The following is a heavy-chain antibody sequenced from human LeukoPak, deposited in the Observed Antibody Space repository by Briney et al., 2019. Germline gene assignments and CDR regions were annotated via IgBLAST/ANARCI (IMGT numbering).Heavy chain of an antibody. Sequence: ASVKVSCKASGYTFTSYDISWVRQAPGQGLEWMGWISAYNGYTNYAQKLQGRVTMPTDTSTTTAYMELRSLRSDDTAVYYCARRDPLSERTVYNAFDIWGQGTMVTVSS. D-gene: IGHD2-8*01. CDR1: GYTFTSYD. CDR3: ARRDPLSERTVYNAFDI. J-gene: IGHJ3*02. V-gene: IGHV1-18*01. CDR2: ISAYNGYT.